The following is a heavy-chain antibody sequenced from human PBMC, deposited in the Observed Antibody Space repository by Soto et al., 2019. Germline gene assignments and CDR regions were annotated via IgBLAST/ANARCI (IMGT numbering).Heavy chain of an antibody. V-gene: IGHV3-23*01. CDR2: ISGSGGST. D-gene: IGHD6-19*01. CDR3: AKGSSGWYERFDY. Sequence: EVQLLESGGGLVQPGGSLRLSCAASGFTFSSYVMSWVRQAPGKGLEWVSAISGSGGSTYYADSVKGRFTISRDNPKNPLYLQMNSLRAEDTAVYYCAKGSSGWYERFDYWGQGTLVTVSS. J-gene: IGHJ4*02. CDR1: GFTFSSYV.